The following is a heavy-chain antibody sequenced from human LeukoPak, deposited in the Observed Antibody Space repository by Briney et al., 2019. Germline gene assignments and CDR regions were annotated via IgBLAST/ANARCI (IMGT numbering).Heavy chain of an antibody. J-gene: IGHJ4*02. CDR3: SRGPSHVVVTAIPFDY. V-gene: IGHV1-46*01. Sequence: ASVKVSCKASGYTFISYYMHWVRQAHGQGLDWMVIINPSGGSTSCEKKFQIRVTITRDTSTCTVSMELSSLRFEDTAVYDCSRGPSHVVVTAIPFDYWGQGTLVTVSS. D-gene: IGHD2-21*02. CDR1: GYTFISYY. CDR2: INPSGGST.